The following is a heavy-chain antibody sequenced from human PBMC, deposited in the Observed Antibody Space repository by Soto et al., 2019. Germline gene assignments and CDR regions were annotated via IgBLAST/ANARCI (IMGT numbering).Heavy chain of an antibody. D-gene: IGHD2-15*01. CDR3: ARGPRILVPIHSFFDY. CDR2: INPNSGVT. Sequence: QVQLVQSGAEVKKPGASVKVSCKASGYTFTDYYMHWVRQAPGQGLEWMGWINPNSGVTNYAQKFQGWVTMTRDTSISTAYMELSRLRSDDTAVYYCARGPRILVPIHSFFDYWGQGTLVTVSS. J-gene: IGHJ4*02. CDR1: GYTFTDYY. V-gene: IGHV1-2*04.